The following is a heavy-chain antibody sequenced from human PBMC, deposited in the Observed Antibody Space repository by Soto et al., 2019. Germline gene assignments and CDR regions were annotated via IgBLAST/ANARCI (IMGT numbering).Heavy chain of an antibody. Sequence: SETLSLTCAVYGGSFSGYYWSRIRQPPGKGLEWIGEINHSGSTNYNPSLKSRVTISVDTSKNQFSLKLSSVTAADTAVYYCARKGEYGDYESEFDYWGQGTLVTVSS. D-gene: IGHD4-17*01. CDR3: ARKGEYGDYESEFDY. CDR1: GGSFSGYY. J-gene: IGHJ4*02. CDR2: INHSGST. V-gene: IGHV4-34*01.